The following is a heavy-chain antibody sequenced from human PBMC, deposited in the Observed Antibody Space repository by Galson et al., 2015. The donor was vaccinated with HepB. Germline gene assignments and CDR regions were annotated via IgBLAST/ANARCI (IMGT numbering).Heavy chain of an antibody. D-gene: IGHD6-19*01. Sequence: SLRLSCAASGFTFSDFGMHWVRQAPGKGLEWLALTWRDGSNEYYAESVKGRFTISRDNARNTLYLQVNSLKVEDTAIYYCAREAHIAVAALDHWGLGTLVTVSS. J-gene: IGHJ4*02. CDR1: GFTFSDFG. CDR3: AREAHIAVAALDH. CDR2: TWRDGSNE. V-gene: IGHV3-33*01.